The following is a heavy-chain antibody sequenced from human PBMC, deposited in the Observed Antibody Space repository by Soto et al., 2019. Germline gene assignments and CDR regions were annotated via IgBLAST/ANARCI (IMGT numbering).Heavy chain of an antibody. CDR2: IIPILGIA. CDR3: ARPEVYQLLPQDAFDI. D-gene: IGHD2-2*01. J-gene: IGHJ3*02. Sequence: GGSVKVSWKASGGTFSSYTISWVRQAPGQGLEWMGRIIPILGIANYAQKFQGRVTITADKSTSTAYMELSSLRSEDTSVYYCARPEVYQLLPQDAFDIWGQGTMVTVSS. V-gene: IGHV1-69*02. CDR1: GGTFSSYT.